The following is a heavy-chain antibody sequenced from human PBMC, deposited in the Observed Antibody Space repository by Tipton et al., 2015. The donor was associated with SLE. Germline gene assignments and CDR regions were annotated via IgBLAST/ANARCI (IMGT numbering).Heavy chain of an antibody. V-gene: IGHV4-59*13. Sequence: PGLVKPSETLYLTCTVSGGSLSSYHWSWIRQPPGKGLEWVGYIYYSGNTYYSPSLKSRVTISVDTSKNQFSLKLSSVTAADTAVYYCAGVSRDAFEIWGQGTMVTVSS. J-gene: IGHJ3*02. CDR2: IYYSGNT. D-gene: IGHD5/OR15-5a*01. CDR3: AGVSRDAFEI. CDR1: GGSLSSYH.